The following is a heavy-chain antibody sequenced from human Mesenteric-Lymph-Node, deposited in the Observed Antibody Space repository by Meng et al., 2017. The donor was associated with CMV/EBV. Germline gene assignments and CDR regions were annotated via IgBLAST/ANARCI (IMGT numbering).Heavy chain of an antibody. CDR3: ARGSDIPVNNY. V-gene: IGHV4-34*01. Sequence: QVQLQQWGAGLLKPSETLSLTCAGDGGSFSGYYWSWIRQPPGKGLEWIGEINHSGVPNYNPSLKSRVTISLDRSKNQFSLKLSSVTAEDTAVYYCARGSDIPVNNYWGQGTLVTVSS. CDR1: GGSFSGYY. CDR2: INHSGVP. J-gene: IGHJ4*02. D-gene: IGHD2-15*01.